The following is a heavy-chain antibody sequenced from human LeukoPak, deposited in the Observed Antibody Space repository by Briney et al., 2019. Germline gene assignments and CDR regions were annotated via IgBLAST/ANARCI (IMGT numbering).Heavy chain of an antibody. CDR1: GGTFSSYA. CDR2: IIPIFGTA. D-gene: IGHD4-17*01. Sequence: EASMKVSCKASGGTFSSYAISWVRQAPGQGLEWMGGIIPIFGTANYAQKFQGRVTITADESTSTAYMELSSLRSDDTAVYYCARDRESTTVTEETFDYWGQGTLVTVSS. CDR3: ARDRESTTVTEETFDY. J-gene: IGHJ4*02. V-gene: IGHV1-69*13.